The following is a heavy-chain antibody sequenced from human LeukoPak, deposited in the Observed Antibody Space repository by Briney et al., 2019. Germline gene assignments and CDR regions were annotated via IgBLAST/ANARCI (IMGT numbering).Heavy chain of an antibody. D-gene: IGHD6-13*01. CDR1: VGSISSGSYS. V-gene: IGHV4-61*09. CDR3: ARTRVSYYSYNYYMDV. J-gene: IGHJ6*03. CDR2: IYASGST. Sequence: SQTLSLTRTVSVGSISSGSYSWSWIRQPAGKGLGWVGHIYASGSTNYNPSLKSRVTISVDTSKNQFSLKLSSVTAADTAVFYCARTRVSYYSYNYYMDVWGKGTTVTVSS.